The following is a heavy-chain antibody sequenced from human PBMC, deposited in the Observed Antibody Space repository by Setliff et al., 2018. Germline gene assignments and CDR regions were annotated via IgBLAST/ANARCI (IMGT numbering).Heavy chain of an antibody. Sequence: WASVKVSCKASGYIFRDYYIHWVRQAPVQGLEWMGWINPNSGGREYAEAFQGRVTMTGDTSIRTAFMELSGLTSDDTAVYYCAGPFDVGPYPRPIDGLDLWGQGTRVTVSS. CDR3: AGPFDVGPYPRPIDGLDL. V-gene: IGHV1-2*02. CDR1: GYIFRDYY. CDR2: INPNSGGR. J-gene: IGHJ3*01. D-gene: IGHD3-9*01.